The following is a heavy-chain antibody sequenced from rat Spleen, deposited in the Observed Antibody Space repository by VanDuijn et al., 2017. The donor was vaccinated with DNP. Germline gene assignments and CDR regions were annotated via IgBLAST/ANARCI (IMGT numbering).Heavy chain of an antibody. Sequence: EVQLVESGGDLVQPGRSLKLSCVASGFTFSNYGMAWVRQAPKKGLEWVASISASGGSTSYRDSVKGRFTISRDNAKSSLYLQMDSLRSEDTATYYWTKGGYGSYWGQGTLVTVSS. CDR2: ISASGGST. D-gene: IGHD1-3*01. CDR1: GFTFSNYG. V-gene: IGHV5-27*01. CDR3: TKGGYGSY. J-gene: IGHJ3*01.